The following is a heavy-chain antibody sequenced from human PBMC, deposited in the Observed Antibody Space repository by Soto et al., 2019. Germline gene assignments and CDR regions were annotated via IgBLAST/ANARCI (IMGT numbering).Heavy chain of an antibody. CDR3: SRDDSDWFFN. V-gene: IGHV1-58*01. D-gene: IGHD3-9*01. Sequence: ASVKVSCKASGFTFSSSAVHWVRQARGHRLEWIGWIVVGNSNTNYARGLQERVTITRDMSTSTAYMELNSLESEDTAVYYCSRDDSDWFFNWGRGTLVTVSS. CDR2: IVVGNSNT. CDR1: GFTFSSSA. J-gene: IGHJ4*02.